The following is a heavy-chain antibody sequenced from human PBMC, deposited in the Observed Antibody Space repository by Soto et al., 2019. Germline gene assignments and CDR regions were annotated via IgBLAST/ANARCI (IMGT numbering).Heavy chain of an antibody. CDR1: GGSMRTDDYS. CDR2: IYHTGAT. V-gene: IGHV4-30-2*01. Sequence: SETLSLTCTVSGGSMRTDDYSWSWIRQAPGKSLEWIGYIYHTGATHRNPSLKSRVTISIDTSKSQFSLQLNSVTAADTAVYYCARDSTRDTSGYGSRFDPWGLGTLVTVSS. J-gene: IGHJ5*02. CDR3: ARDSTRDTSGYGSRFDP. D-gene: IGHD5-12*01.